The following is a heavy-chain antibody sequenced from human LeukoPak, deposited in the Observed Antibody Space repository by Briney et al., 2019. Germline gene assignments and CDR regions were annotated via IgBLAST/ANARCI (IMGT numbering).Heavy chain of an antibody. CDR3: AQNSGSNPSDY. J-gene: IGHJ4*02. V-gene: IGHV3-7*01. Sequence: GGSLRLSCAASGFTFSSYWLSWVRQAPGKGLEWVASIEQDGSQKYYVDSVRGRFTISRDNAKNSVYLQTNSLRVEDTAVYYCAQNSGSNPSDYWGQGTLVTVSS. CDR2: IEQDGSQK. D-gene: IGHD1-26*01. CDR1: GFTFSSYW.